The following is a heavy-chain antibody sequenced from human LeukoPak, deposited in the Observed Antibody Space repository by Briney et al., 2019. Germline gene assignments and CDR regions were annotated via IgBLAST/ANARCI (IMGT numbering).Heavy chain of an antibody. CDR2: IYYSGST. CDR1: GGSISSGGYY. V-gene: IGHV4-31*03. CDR3: ARVPSGYDGGYFDY. Sequence: SETPSLTCTVSGGSISSGGYYWSWIRQHPGKGLEWIGYIYYSGSTYYNPSLKSRVTKSVDTSKNQFSLKLSSVAAADTAVYYCARVPSGYDGGYFDYWGQGTLVTVSS. D-gene: IGHD5-12*01. J-gene: IGHJ4*02.